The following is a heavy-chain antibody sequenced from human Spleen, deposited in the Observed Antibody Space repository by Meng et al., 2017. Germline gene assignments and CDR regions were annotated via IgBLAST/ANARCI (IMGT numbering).Heavy chain of an antibody. Sequence: QVQLVESGGGVVQPGTSLRLSCAASGFTFNNYGMHWVRQAPGKGLEWEAIISYDGSNKYYADSVKGRFTISRDNAKNSLYLQMSSLRAEDTAVYYCARGFNGGNSGAFGYWGQGTLVTVSS. CDR1: GFTFNNYG. D-gene: IGHD4-23*01. CDR2: ISYDGSNK. V-gene: IGHV3-30*03. CDR3: ARGFNGGNSGAFGY. J-gene: IGHJ4*02.